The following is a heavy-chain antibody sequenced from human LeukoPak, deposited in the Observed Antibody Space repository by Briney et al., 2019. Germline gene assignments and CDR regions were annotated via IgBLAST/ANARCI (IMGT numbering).Heavy chain of an antibody. D-gene: IGHD3-22*01. CDR1: GFTFSSYA. V-gene: IGHV3-30*04. J-gene: IGHJ3*02. Sequence: GGSLRLSCAASGFTFSSYAMHWVRQAPGKGLEWVAVISYDGSNKYYADSVKGGFTISRDNSKNTLYLQMNGLRAEDTAVYYCASASRVITMIVVVNGAFDIWGQGTMVTVSS. CDR2: ISYDGSNK. CDR3: ASASRVITMIVVVNGAFDI.